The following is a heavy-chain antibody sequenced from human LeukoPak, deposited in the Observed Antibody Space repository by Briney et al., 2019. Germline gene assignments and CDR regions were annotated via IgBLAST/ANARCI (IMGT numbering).Heavy chain of an antibody. J-gene: IGHJ4*02. D-gene: IGHD7-27*01. CDR2: ISHSGST. V-gene: IGHV4-34*01. Sequence: SETLSLTCAVYGGSFSGYYWSWIRQPPGKGLEWIGKISHSGSTDYNPSLKSRVTISVDTSKNQFSLKLSPVTAADTAVYYCAMNNWGLDYWGQGTLVTVSS. CDR3: AMNNWGLDY. CDR1: GGSFSGYY.